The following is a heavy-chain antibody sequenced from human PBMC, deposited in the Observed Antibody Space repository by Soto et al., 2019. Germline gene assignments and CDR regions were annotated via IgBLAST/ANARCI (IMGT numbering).Heavy chain of an antibody. CDR1: GYTFTSYG. CDR3: AREDHSSGWPYGPALDAFDI. J-gene: IGHJ3*02. V-gene: IGHV1-18*01. D-gene: IGHD6-19*01. Sequence: ASVKVSCKASGYTFTSYGISWVRQAPGQGLEWMGWISAYNGNTNYAQKLQGRVTMTTDTSTSTAYMELRSLKSDDTAVYYCAREDHSSGWPYGPALDAFDIWGHGTMVTVSS. CDR2: ISAYNGNT.